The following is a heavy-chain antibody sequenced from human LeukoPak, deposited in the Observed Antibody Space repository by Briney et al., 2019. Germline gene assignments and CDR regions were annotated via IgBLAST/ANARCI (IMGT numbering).Heavy chain of an antibody. CDR1: GFTFSSYA. D-gene: IGHD1-26*01. CDR3: ARNPPRYFN. J-gene: IGHJ4*02. Sequence: GGSLRLSCAASGFTFSSYAMSWVRQAPGKGLEWVSTISGSGGNTYYADSVKGRFTISRDNSKNTLSLQMNSLRVEDTAVYYCARNPPRYFNWGQGTLVTVSS. V-gene: IGHV3-23*01. CDR2: ISGSGGNT.